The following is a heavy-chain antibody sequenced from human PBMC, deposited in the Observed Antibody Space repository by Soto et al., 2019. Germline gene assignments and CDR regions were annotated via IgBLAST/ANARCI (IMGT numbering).Heavy chain of an antibody. D-gene: IGHD2-15*01. CDR2: INSDGSVS. CDR1: GFTFSNYW. CDR3: ARGDCVGGTCYSLAGSFYNYMDV. V-gene: IGHV3-74*01. Sequence: EVQLVESGGGLVQPGGSLRLSCAASGFTFSNYWMYWVRQAPGKGLVWVSRINSDGSVSSYADSVKGRLTSSRDNVKNTLYLQMDSLRAEDTAVYYCARGDCVGGTCYSLAGSFYNYMDVWGKGTTVTVFS. J-gene: IGHJ6*03.